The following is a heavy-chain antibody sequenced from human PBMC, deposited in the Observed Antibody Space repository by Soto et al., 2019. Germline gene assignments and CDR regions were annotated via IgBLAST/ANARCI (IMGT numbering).Heavy chain of an antibody. CDR1: GFPFSAYG. Sequence: QVQLVESGGGVVQPGGSLRLSCAASGFPFSAYGMHWIRQAPGKGLEWVAVIWFDSSHSFYADSVQGRFTVSRDNSKNTQYLQMSSLRAEDTAVYYCARYSSNSYYFDYRGQGALVTVSS. V-gene: IGHV3-33*01. D-gene: IGHD6-13*01. CDR3: ARYSSNSYYFDY. CDR2: IWFDSSHS. J-gene: IGHJ4*02.